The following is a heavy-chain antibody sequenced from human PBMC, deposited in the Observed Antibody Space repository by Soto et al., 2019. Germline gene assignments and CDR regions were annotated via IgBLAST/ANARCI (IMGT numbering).Heavy chain of an antibody. D-gene: IGHD3-3*01. Sequence: QLQLQESGPGLVKPSETLSLTCTVSGGSISSHSYYWGWIRPPPGTGLEWIGSIYYSGGTDYNQSIQTRATLAADTIKTPFPQMLISVTAADTAVTYWESHPQRITIAANWGQGALGCVSS. V-gene: IGHV4-39*01. CDR2: IYYSGGT. CDR1: GGSISSHSYY. CDR3: ESHPQRITIAAN. J-gene: IGHJ4*02.